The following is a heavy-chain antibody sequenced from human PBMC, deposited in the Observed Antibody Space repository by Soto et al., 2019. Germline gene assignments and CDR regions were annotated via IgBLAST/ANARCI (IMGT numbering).Heavy chain of an antibody. CDR1: GYSISSGCF. J-gene: IGHJ4*02. V-gene: IGHV4-38-2*01. CDR3: ASESYSGYNSYDY. CDR2: MYHDGNT. D-gene: IGHD5-12*01. Sequence: SETLSLTCAVSGYSISSGCFWGWIRQPPGKGLEWIANMYHDGNTHYNPSLKSRVTMSVDTSKNQFSLKLNSVTAADTAVYYCASESYSGYNSYDYWGQGILVTVSS.